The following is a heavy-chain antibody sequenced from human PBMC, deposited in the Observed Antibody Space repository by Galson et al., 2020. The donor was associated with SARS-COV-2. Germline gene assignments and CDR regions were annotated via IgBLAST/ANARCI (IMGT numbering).Heavy chain of an antibody. CDR1: GFTFGDYA. Sequence: GESLKISCTASGFTFGDYAMSWVRQAPGKGLEWVGFIRSKAYGGTTEYAASVKGRFTISRDDSKSIAYLQMNSLKTEDTAVYYCTRDQVFSGYYNYWGQGTLVTVSS. CDR2: IRSKAYGGTT. CDR3: TRDQVFSGYYNY. D-gene: IGHD3-22*01. J-gene: IGHJ4*02. V-gene: IGHV3-49*04.